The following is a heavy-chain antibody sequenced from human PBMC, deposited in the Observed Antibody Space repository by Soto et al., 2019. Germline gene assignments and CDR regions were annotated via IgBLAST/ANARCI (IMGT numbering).Heavy chain of an antibody. CDR2: ISGSGGST. V-gene: IGHV3-23*01. CDR1: GFTFSSYA. CDR3: AKLEMATIRAIDY. J-gene: IGHJ4*02. Sequence: EVQLLESGGGLVQPGGSLRLSCAASGFTFSSYAMSWVRQAPGKGLEWVSAISGSGGSTYYADSVKGWFTISRDNSKNTLYLQMNSLRAEDTAVYYCAKLEMATIRAIDYWGQGTLVTVSS. D-gene: IGHD5-12*01.